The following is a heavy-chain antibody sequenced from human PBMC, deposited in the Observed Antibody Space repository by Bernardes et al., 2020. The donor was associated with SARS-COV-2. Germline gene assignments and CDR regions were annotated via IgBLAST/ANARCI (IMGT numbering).Heavy chain of an antibody. D-gene: IGHD2-2*01. CDR1: GGSVSSDGYY. V-gene: IGHV4-61*08. CDR2: IYNSGNT. J-gene: IGHJ4*02. CDR3: ARDIPAASILGY. Sequence: SETLSLTCSVSGGSVSSDGYYWSWIRQPPGKGLEWIGYIYNSGNTNFYPSLYNPSLKSRLSISIDTSKNQFSLKLTSVTAADTAIYYCARDIPAASILGYWGQGTLVTVSS.